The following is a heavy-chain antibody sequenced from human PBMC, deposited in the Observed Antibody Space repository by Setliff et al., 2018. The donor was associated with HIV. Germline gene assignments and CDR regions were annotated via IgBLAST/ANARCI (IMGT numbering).Heavy chain of an antibody. Sequence: PGGSLRLSCAASGFTFSSYSMNWVRQAPGKGLEWVSYINSGSSTIYYADSVKGRFTISRDNAKNSLYLQMNSLRGEDTAVYYCARNFGLSPSGKYYYYYGMDIWGQGTTVTVSS. J-gene: IGHJ6*02. CDR1: GFTFSSYS. D-gene: IGHD3-10*01. CDR2: INSGSSTI. V-gene: IGHV3-48*01. CDR3: ARNFGLSPSGKYYYYYGMDI.